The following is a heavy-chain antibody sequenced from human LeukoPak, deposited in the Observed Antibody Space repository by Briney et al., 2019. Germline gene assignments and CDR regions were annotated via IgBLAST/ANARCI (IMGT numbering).Heavy chain of an antibody. V-gene: IGHV4-34*01. J-gene: IGHJ6*02. CDR3: ARGTAAATEYYYYYGMDV. CDR1: GGSFSGYY. Sequence: ASETLSLTCAVYGGSFSGYYWSWIRQPPGKGQEWIGEINHSGSTNYNPSLKSRVTISVDTSKNQFSLKLSSVTAADTAVYYCARGTAAATEYYYYYGMDVWGQGTTVTVSS. CDR2: INHSGST. D-gene: IGHD2-15*01.